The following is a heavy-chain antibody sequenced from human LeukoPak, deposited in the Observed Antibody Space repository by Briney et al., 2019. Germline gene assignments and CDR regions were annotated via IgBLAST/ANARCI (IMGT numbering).Heavy chain of an antibody. CDR1: GFTFSSYA. J-gene: IGHJ4*02. CDR2: IGGTGDNT. CDR3: VRRSGVKGSFDY. Sequence: GGSLRLSCAASGFTFSSYALSWVRQAPGKGPEWVSAIGGTGDNTYYADSMKGRFTISRDNSKNTLYLQMNSLRAEDSAVYSCVRRSGVKGSFDYWGQGTLVTVSS. D-gene: IGHD7-27*01. V-gene: IGHV3-23*01.